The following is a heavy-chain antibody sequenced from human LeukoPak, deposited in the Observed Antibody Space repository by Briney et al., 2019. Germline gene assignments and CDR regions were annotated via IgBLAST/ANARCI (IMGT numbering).Heavy chain of an antibody. V-gene: IGHV3-7*01. CDR3: ARDHTAMVRTGAFDI. CDR2: IKQDGSEK. CDR1: GFTFSSYW. Sequence: GGSLRLSFAASGFTFSSYWMSWVRQAPGKGLEWVANIKQDGSEKYYVDSVKGRFTISRDNAKNSLYLQMNSLRAEDTAVYYCARDHTAMVRTGAFDIWGQGTMVTVSS. J-gene: IGHJ3*02. D-gene: IGHD5-18*01.